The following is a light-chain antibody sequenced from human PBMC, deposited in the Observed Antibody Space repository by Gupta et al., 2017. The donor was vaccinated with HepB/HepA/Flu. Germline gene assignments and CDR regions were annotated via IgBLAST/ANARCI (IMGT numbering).Light chain of an antibody. CDR2: DVN. Sequence: QSALTQPASVSGSPGQSIAISCTGTSSDIGAYNSVSWYQQHPGKAPQLIIYDVNNRPSGVSNRFSGSKSGNTAFLNISGLQAEDEADYFCGSYTRSSTWLFGGGTKVTVL. CDR1: SSDIGAYNS. CDR3: GSYTRSSTWL. J-gene: IGLJ2*01. V-gene: IGLV2-14*03.